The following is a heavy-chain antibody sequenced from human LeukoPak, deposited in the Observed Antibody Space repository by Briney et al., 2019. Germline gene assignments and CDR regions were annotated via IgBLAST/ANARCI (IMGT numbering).Heavy chain of an antibody. V-gene: IGHV1-2*02. CDR1: GYTFTGYY. D-gene: IGHD6-13*01. Sequence: ASVKVSCKASGYTFTGYYMHWVRQAPGQGLEWMGWINPNSGGTNYAQKFQGRVTMTRDTSISTAYMELSRLRSDDTAVYYCARRGGSSWYLSPLRNWFDPWGQGTLVTVSS. CDR3: ARRGGSSWYLSPLRNWFDP. CDR2: INPNSGGT. J-gene: IGHJ5*02.